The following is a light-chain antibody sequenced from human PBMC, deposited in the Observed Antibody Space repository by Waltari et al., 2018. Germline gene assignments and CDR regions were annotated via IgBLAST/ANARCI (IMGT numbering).Light chain of an antibody. CDR3: QQYNDYPLS. Sequence: DIQMTQSPSSLSASVGDRITTTCRSSQAIHSYLAWFQQKPGKDPKSLIFATSTLRSGVPSRFSGSGSGTDFTLTISSLQPEDLATYYCQQYNDYPLSFGGGTRVEIK. J-gene: IGKJ4*01. CDR2: ATS. CDR1: QAIHSY. V-gene: IGKV1-16*01.